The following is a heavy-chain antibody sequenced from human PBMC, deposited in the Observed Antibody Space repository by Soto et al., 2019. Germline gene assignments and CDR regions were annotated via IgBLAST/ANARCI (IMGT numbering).Heavy chain of an antibody. D-gene: IGHD2-8*02. CDR1: VFTFSSYA. V-gene: IGHV3-30-3*01. CDR3: ARGFSPGPASPPHS. J-gene: IGHJ4*02. CDR2: ISYDGSNK. Sequence: VGSLRLSCAASVFTFSSYAMRCVRHSPGKGLEWVAVISYDGSNKYYADSVKGRFTISRDNSKNTLYLQMSSLRAEDTAVYYCARGFSPGPASPPHSWGQTSLVTLSS.